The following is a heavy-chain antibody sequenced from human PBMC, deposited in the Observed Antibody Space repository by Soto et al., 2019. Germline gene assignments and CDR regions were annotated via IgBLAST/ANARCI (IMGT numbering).Heavy chain of an antibody. D-gene: IGHD2-2*02. CDR1: GFTFSSYG. V-gene: IGHV3-30*03. CDR2: ISYDGSNK. Sequence: PGGSLRLSCAASGFTFSSYGMHWVRQAPGKGLEWVAVISYDGSNKYYADSVKGRFTISRDNSKNQFSLKLSSVTAADTAVYYCARGTRYPFDYWGQGTLVTVSS. CDR3: ARGTRYPFDY. J-gene: IGHJ4*02.